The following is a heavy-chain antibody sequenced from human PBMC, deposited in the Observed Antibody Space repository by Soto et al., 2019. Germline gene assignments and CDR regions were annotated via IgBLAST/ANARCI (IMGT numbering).Heavy chain of an antibody. CDR2: IYPGDSDT. Sequence: VESLTISCKVSGYSFTSYGIGWVLQMPGKGLEWMGIIYPGDSDTRYSPSFQGQVTISADKSISTAYLQWSRLKASDTAMYYCARQGGYYDSSGSENAFDIWGQGTMVTVSS. D-gene: IGHD3-22*01. CDR1: GYSFTSYG. CDR3: ARQGGYYDSSGSENAFDI. V-gene: IGHV5-51*01. J-gene: IGHJ3*02.